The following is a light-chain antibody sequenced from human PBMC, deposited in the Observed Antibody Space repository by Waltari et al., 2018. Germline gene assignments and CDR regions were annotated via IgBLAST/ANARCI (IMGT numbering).Light chain of an antibody. J-gene: IGLJ3*02. CDR2: RNN. V-gene: IGLV1-47*01. Sequence: QSVLTQPPSASGTPGQRVTISCSGTISNFGSNYSYGYHQLPGTAPKLLIYRNNQRPSGVPDRFSGSKSGTSASLAISGLRSEDEADYYCAVWDDSLSGRVFGGGTKLTVL. CDR1: ISNFGSNY. CDR3: AVWDDSLSGRV.